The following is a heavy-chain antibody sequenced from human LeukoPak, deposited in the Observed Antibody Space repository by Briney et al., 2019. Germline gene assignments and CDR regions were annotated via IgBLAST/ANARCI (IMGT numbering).Heavy chain of an antibody. CDR3: VRDDLWSGYSRYNWFDP. Sequence: EGSLRLSCAASGFTFSSYAMSWVRQVPGKGLEWVANIKQDGTEKYYVDSVKGRFTISRDNAENSLHLQMSSLRVEDTAVYYCVRDDLWSGYSRYNWFDPWGQGTLVTVSS. CDR1: GFTFSSYA. CDR2: IKQDGTEK. V-gene: IGHV3-7*01. J-gene: IGHJ5*02. D-gene: IGHD3-3*01.